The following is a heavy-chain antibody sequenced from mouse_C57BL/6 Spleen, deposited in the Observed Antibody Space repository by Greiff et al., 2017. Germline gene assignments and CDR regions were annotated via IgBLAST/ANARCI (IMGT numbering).Heavy chain of an antibody. CDR2: ISDGGSYT. CDR1: GFTFSSYA. J-gene: IGHJ2*01. V-gene: IGHV5-4*01. CDR3: ARGGYFDY. Sequence: EVQGVESGGGLVKPGGSLKLSCAASGFTFSSYAMSWVRQTPEKRLEWVATISDGGSYTYYPENVKGRFTISRDNAKNNLYLQMSHLKSEDTAMYYCARGGYFDYWGQGTTLTVSS.